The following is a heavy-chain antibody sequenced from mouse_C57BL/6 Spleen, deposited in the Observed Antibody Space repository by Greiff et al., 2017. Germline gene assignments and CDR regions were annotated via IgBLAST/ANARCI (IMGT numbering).Heavy chain of an antibody. CDR2: IWSGGST. V-gene: IGHV2-2*01. CDR1: GFSLTSYG. Sequence: VQLQQSGPGLVQPSQSLSITCTVSGFSLTSYGVHWVRQSPGKGLEWLGVIWSGGSTDYNAAFISRLSISKDNSKSQVFFQMNSLQADDTAIYYCARTYYDYDWFAYWGQGTLVTVSA. D-gene: IGHD2-4*01. J-gene: IGHJ3*01. CDR3: ARTYYDYDWFAY.